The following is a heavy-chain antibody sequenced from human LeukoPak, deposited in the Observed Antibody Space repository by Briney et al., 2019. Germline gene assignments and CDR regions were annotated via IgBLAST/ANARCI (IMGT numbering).Heavy chain of an antibody. Sequence: GGSLRLSCAVSGFTVSSNYMSWVRQAPGTGLEWVSVIYSGGSTDYADSVKGRFTISRDNSKNTLYLQMNSLSAEDTAIYYCARDLNNGSYHWFDPWGRGTLVTVSS. D-gene: IGHD1-26*01. CDR2: IYSGGST. J-gene: IGHJ5*02. V-gene: IGHV3-66*01. CDR1: GFTVSSNY. CDR3: ARDLNNGSYHWFDP.